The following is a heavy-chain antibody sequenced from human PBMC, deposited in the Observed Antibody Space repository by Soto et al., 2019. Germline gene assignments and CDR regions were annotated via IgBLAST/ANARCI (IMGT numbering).Heavy chain of an antibody. J-gene: IGHJ4*02. CDR2: IYPSGMP. CDR3: ARERGGYGLFDS. D-gene: IGHD5-18*01. CDR1: GGSISNAAYS. Sequence: QLQLQESGSGLVKPSHTLSLTCTVSGGSISNAAYSWSWIRQPPGKGLEWIGYIYPSGMPFYNPAIRSRATISKDRSNDQFPLNLKSVTAADTAVYYCARERGGYGLFDSWGQGTLVTVSS. V-gene: IGHV4-30-2*01.